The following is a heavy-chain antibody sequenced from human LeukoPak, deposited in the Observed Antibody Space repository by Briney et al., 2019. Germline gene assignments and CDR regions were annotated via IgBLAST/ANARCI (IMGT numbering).Heavy chain of an antibody. CDR3: ARGITMVRGGIYI. J-gene: IGHJ3*02. CDR2: INPNSGGT. V-gene: IGHV1-2*02. Sequence: ASVKVSCKASGYTFTGYYMHWVQQAPGQGLEWMGWINPNSGGTNYAQKFQGRVTMTRDKSISTAYMELSRLRSDDTAVYYCARGITMVRGGIYIWGQGTMVTVSS. CDR1: GYTFTGYY. D-gene: IGHD3-10*01.